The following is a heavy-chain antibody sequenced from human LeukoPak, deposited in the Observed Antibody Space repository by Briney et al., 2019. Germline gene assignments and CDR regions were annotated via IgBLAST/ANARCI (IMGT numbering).Heavy chain of an antibody. V-gene: IGHV1-46*01. CDR3: AELGITMIGGV. J-gene: IGHJ6*04. CDR2: INPSGGST. CDR1: GYIFTSYN. Sequence: ASVTVSCKASGYIFTSYNIYWVRQAPGQGLEWMGIINPSGGSTNYAQKFQGRVTMTRDTSTSTVYMELSSLRAEDTAVYYCAELGITMIGGVWGKGTTVTISS. D-gene: IGHD3-10*02.